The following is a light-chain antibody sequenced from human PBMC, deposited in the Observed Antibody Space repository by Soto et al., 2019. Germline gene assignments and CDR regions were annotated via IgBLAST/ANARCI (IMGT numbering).Light chain of an antibody. Sequence: DVQLTQSPSSLSASVGDRVTITCRASQTISGYVNWYQQKPGRAPEVLIYSTSNLQRGAPSRFSGSGSGTDFTLTISSLQPEDFAIYFCQQSSRAPITFGQGTRLEIK. CDR1: QTISGY. CDR3: QQSSRAPIT. V-gene: IGKV1-39*01. J-gene: IGKJ5*01. CDR2: STS.